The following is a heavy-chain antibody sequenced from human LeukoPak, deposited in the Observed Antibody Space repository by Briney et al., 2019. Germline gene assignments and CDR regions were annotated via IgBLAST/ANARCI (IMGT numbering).Heavy chain of an antibody. CDR2: INSDGSST. J-gene: IGHJ4*02. D-gene: IGHD5-18*01. Sequence: AGGSLRLSCAASGFTFSSYWMHWVRQAPGKGLVWVSRINSDGSSTSYADSVKGRFTISRDNAKNTLYLQMNSLRAEDTAVYYCASVWGYSYVLYFDYWGQGTLVTVSS. CDR1: GFTFSSYW. CDR3: ASVWGYSYVLYFDY. V-gene: IGHV3-74*01.